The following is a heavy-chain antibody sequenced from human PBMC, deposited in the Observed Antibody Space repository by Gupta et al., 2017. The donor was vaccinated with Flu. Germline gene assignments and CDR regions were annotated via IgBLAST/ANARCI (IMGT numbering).Heavy chain of an antibody. CDR2: IYYSGST. D-gene: IGHD6-6*01. Sequence: QVQLQESGPGLVKPSETLSLTCTVSGGSISSYYWSWIRQPPGKGLEWIGYIYYSGSTNYNPSLKSRVTISVDTSKNQFSLKLSSVTAADTAVYYCARDPQLVVGRLGYFDLWGRGTLVTVSS. CDR1: GGSISSYY. J-gene: IGHJ2*01. CDR3: ARDPQLVVGRLGYFDL. V-gene: IGHV4-59*01.